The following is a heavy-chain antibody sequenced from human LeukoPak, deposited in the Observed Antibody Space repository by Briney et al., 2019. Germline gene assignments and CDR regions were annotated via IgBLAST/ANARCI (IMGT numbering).Heavy chain of an antibody. J-gene: IGHJ4*02. D-gene: IGHD1-14*01. V-gene: IGHV3-23*01. CDR3: ARGTLNIPGEHGAFDY. Sequence: GGTLRLSCAASGFTFSSYGMSWVRQAPGKGLEWVSAISGSGGSTYYADSVKGRFTISRDNSKNTLYLQMNSLRAEDTAVYYCARGTLNIPGEHGAFDYWGQGTLVTVSS. CDR2: ISGSGGST. CDR1: GFTFSSYG.